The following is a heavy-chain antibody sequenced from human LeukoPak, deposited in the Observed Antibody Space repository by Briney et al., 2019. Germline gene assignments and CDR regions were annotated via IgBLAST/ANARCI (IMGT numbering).Heavy chain of an antibody. CDR1: GFTVSSNY. V-gene: IGHV3-66*01. CDR2: IYSGGST. J-gene: IGHJ4*02. D-gene: IGHD6-13*01. Sequence: GGSLRLSCAASGFTVSSNYMSWVRQAPGKGLEWVSVIYSGGSTYYADSVKGRFTISRDNSKNTLYLQMNSLRVEDTAVYYCASGYSNSWYSADFDYWGQGTLVTVSS. CDR3: ASGYSNSWYSADFDY.